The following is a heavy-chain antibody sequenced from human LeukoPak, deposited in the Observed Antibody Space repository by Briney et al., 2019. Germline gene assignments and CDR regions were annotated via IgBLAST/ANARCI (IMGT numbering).Heavy chain of an antibody. V-gene: IGHV3-7*01. Sequence: HTGGSLRLSCAASGFTLNTYWMSWVRQAPGRGLGWVANIGGDGSMTQYADSVRGRFTISRNNAKTSLYLQMSSLKADDPAVYYCARDERSGYYVFWGQGILVTVSS. CDR1: GFTLNTYW. D-gene: IGHD3-22*01. CDR2: IGGDGSMT. J-gene: IGHJ4*02. CDR3: ARDERSGYYVF.